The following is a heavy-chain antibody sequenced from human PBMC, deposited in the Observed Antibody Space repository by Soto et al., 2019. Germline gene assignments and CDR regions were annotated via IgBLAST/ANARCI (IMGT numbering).Heavy chain of an antibody. CDR2: INHSGST. V-gene: IGHV4-34*01. D-gene: IGHD2-2*01. J-gene: IGHJ5*02. Sequence: SETLSLTCAVYGGSFSGYYWSWIRQPPGKGLEWIGEINHSGSTNYNPSLKSRVTISVDTSKNQFSLKLSSVTAADTAVYYCARVSVVPAAKGPFDPWGQGTLVTVS. CDR3: ARVSVVPAAKGPFDP. CDR1: GGSFSGYY.